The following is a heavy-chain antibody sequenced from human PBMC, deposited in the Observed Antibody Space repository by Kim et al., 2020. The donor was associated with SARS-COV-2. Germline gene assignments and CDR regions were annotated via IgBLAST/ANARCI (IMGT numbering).Heavy chain of an antibody. J-gene: IGHJ4*02. CDR3: AREGFDWSQFDY. Sequence: YYADSVKCRFTISRDNSKNTLYLQMNSLRAEDTAVYYCAREGFDWSQFDYWGQGTLVTVSS. V-gene: IGHV3-30*01. D-gene: IGHD3-9*01.